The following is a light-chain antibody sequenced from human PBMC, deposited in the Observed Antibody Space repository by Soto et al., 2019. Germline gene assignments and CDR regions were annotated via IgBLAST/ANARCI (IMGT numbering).Light chain of an antibody. J-gene: IGKJ1*01. CDR3: QQYDNLPWT. V-gene: IGKV1-33*01. CDR2: AAS. Sequence: DIQMTQSPSSLSASVGVRVTITCQASQDSSNYLNWYQQKPGTAPKLLIYAASNLETGVPSRFSGSGSGTDFTFTISRLQPEDIATYYCQQYDNLPWTFGQGTKVDI. CDR1: QDSSNY.